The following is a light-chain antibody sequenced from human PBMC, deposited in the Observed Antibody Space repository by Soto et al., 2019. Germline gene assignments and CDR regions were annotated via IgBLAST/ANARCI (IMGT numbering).Light chain of an antibody. Sequence: QSVLTQPPSVSGAPGQRVIISCSGSSSNIGGNSVSWYQQLPGTAPKLLIYDDNKRPSGIPDRFSGSKSGTSATLGITGFQTGDEADYYCGSWDSSLSAYVFGTGTKLTVL. CDR1: SSNIGGNS. CDR2: DDN. V-gene: IGLV1-51*01. CDR3: GSWDSSLSAYV. J-gene: IGLJ1*01.